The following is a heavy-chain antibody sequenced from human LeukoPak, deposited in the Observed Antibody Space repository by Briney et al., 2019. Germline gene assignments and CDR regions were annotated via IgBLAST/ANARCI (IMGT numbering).Heavy chain of an antibody. CDR2: IHHSGST. CDR3: ARGLAWELLVPFDF. D-gene: IGHD1-26*01. Sequence: SESLSLTCTVSGYSISSDYYWGWIRQPPGRGLEWIGTIHHSGSTYYNPSLKSRVTMSVDSSKNQFSLRLNSVTAADTATYYCARGLAWELLVPFDFWGQGTLVTVSS. CDR1: GYSISSDYY. J-gene: IGHJ4*02. V-gene: IGHV4-38-2*02.